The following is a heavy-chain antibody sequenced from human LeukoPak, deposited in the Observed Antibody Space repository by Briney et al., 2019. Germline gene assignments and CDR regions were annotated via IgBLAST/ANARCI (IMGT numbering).Heavy chain of an antibody. CDR3: TRFNVDTAMAVFDY. D-gene: IGHD5-18*01. CDR1: GFTFSGSA. Sequence: EGSLRLSCAASGFTFSGSAMHWVRQASGKGLEWVGRIRSKANSYATAYAASVKGRFTISRDDSKNTAYLQMNSLKTEDTAVYYCTRFNVDTAMAVFDYWGQGTLVTASS. J-gene: IGHJ4*02. V-gene: IGHV3-73*01. CDR2: IRSKANSYAT.